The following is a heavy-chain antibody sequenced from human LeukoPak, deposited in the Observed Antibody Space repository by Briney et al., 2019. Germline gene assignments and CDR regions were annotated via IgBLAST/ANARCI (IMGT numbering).Heavy chain of an antibody. J-gene: IGHJ5*02. CDR3: ARLLPPPFRFDP. CDR1: GGSFSGYY. Sequence: SETLSLTCAVYGGSFSGYYWSWIRQPPGKGLEWIGYIYYSGSTNYNPSLKSRVTISVDTSKNQFSLKLSSVTAADTAVYYCARLLPPPFRFDPWGQGTLVTVSS. D-gene: IGHD2-21*01. V-gene: IGHV4-59*08. CDR2: IYYSGST.